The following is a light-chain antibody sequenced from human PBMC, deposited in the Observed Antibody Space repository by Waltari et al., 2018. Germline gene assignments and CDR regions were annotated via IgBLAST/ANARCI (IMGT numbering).Light chain of an antibody. CDR3: SSQTLDGLVL. J-gene: IGLJ2*01. V-gene: IGLV2-14*01. CDR1: GSSVGASES. Sequence: QSALTQPASVSGSPGQSIPLPCSGVGSSVGASESVSWHQHHPGKAPQVIIYEVTNRPSGVSDRFSASKSANTASLTISRLQPEDEADYYCSSQTLDGLVLFGGGTRLTVL. CDR2: EVT.